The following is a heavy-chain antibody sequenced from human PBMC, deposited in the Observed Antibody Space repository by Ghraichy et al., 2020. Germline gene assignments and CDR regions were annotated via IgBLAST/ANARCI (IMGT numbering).Heavy chain of an antibody. J-gene: IGHJ4*02. D-gene: IGHD5-18*01. CDR2: IIPIFGTA. CDR3: ARSGYSYGYQDDY. CDR1: GGTFSSYA. Sequence: SVKVSCKASGGTFSSYAISWVRQAPGQGLEWMGGIIPIFGTANYAQKFQGRVTITADKSTSTAYMELSSLRSEDTAVYYCARSGYSYGYQDDYWGQGTLVTVSS. V-gene: IGHV1-69*06.